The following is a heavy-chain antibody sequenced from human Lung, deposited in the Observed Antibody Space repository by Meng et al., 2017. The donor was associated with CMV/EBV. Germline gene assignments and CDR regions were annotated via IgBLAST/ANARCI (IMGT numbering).Heavy chain of an antibody. V-gene: IGHV1-2*02. D-gene: IGHD2-2*01. CDR3: ARVVVVPAAKKFDP. CDR1: GYPFPGYY. CDR2: INPNSGGT. Sequence: SGYPFPGYYMHWVRQAPGQGLEWMGWINPNSGGTNYAQKFQGRVTMTRDTSISTAYMELSRLRSDDTAVYYCARVVVVPAAKKFDPWGQGTLVTVSS. J-gene: IGHJ5*02.